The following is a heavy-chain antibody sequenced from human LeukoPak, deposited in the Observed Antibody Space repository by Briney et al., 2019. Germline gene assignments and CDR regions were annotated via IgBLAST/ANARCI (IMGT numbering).Heavy chain of an antibody. CDR3: ARGTSSWHEFDY. V-gene: IGHV3-43D*03. CDR2: ISWDGGST. Sequence: GGSLRLSCAASGFTFDDYAMHWVRQAPGKGLEWVSLISWDGGSTYYADSVKGRFSISRDNSKKSLYLHMNSLRAEDTALYYCARGTSSWHEFDYWGQGTLVTVSS. D-gene: IGHD6-13*01. CDR1: GFTFDDYA. J-gene: IGHJ4*02.